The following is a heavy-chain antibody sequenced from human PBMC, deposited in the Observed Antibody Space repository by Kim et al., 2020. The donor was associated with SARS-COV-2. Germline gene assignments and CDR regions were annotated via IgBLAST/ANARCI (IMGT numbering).Heavy chain of an antibody. V-gene: IGHV1-46*01. CDR2: INPSGGST. CDR3: MRTYYDSSGYSEYFQH. Sequence: ASVKVSCKASGYTFTSYYMHWVRQAPGQGLEWMGIINPSGGSTSYAQKFQGRVTMTRDTSTSTVYMELSSLRSEDTAVYYCMRTYYDSSGYSEYFQHWGQGTLVTVSS. D-gene: IGHD3-22*01. J-gene: IGHJ1*01. CDR1: GYTFTSYY.